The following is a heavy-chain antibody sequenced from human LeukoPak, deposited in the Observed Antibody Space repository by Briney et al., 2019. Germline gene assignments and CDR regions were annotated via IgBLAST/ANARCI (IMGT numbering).Heavy chain of an antibody. CDR2: IYGGGST. J-gene: IGHJ6*03. CDR3: ARDRSDGNYYMVL. D-gene: IGHD5-24*01. V-gene: IGHV3-53*01. Sequence: PGGSLRLSCAASGFTFSRNYMSWVRQAPGKGLEWVSVIYGGGSTSYADSVKGRFIISRDNSKNTLYLQMNSLRADDTAVYYCARDRSDGNYYMVLWGKGTTVIVSS. CDR1: GFTFSRNY.